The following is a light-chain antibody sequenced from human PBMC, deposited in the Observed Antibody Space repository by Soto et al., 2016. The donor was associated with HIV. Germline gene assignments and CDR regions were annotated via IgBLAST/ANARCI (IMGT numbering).Light chain of an antibody. Sequence: AIQMTQSPSSLSASVGDRVTITCRASQDIRNELGWYQQKPGKAPKLLIYAASSLGGEVPSRFSGSGSGTDFTLTISSLQPEDSASYFCLQDYNYPYTFGQGTKLEIK. V-gene: IGKV1-6*02. CDR3: LQDYNYPYT. CDR2: AAS. CDR1: QDIRNE. J-gene: IGKJ2*01.